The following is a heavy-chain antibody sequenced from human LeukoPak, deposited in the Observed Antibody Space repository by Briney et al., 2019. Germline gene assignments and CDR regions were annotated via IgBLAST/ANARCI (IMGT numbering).Heavy chain of an antibody. Sequence: ASVKVSCKASGYTFTSYGISWVRQAPGQGLEWMGWISAYNGNTNYAQKLQGRVTMTTYTSTSTAYMELRSLRSDDTAVYYCAKDPNWNGQFDYWGQGTLVTVSS. CDR2: ISAYNGNT. CDR1: GYTFTSYG. J-gene: IGHJ4*02. CDR3: AKDPNWNGQFDY. D-gene: IGHD1-1*01. V-gene: IGHV1-18*01.